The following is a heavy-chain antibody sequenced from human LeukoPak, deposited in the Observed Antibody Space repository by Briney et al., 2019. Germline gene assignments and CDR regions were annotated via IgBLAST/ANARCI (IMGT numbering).Heavy chain of an antibody. D-gene: IGHD1-26*01. CDR1: GGSFSGYY. V-gene: IGHV4-34*01. J-gene: IGHJ6*02. Sequence: PSETLSLTCAVYGGSFSGYYWSWIRQPPGKGLEWIGEINHSGSTNYNPSLKSRVTISVDTSKNQFSLKLSSVTAADTAVYYCARAFTVGATSGPYYYYGMDVWGQGTTVTVSS. CDR2: INHSGST. CDR3: ARAFTVGATSGPYYYYGMDV.